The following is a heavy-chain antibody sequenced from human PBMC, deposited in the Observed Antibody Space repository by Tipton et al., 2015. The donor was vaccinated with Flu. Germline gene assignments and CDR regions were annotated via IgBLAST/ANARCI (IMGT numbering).Heavy chain of an antibody. V-gene: IGHV4-38-2*01. CDR3: ARRDCSNYVSEPKNWFDP. J-gene: IGHJ5*02. CDR1: GDSIGSDYF. D-gene: IGHD2-21*02. Sequence: TLSLTCSVSGDSIGSDYFWGWIRQPPGKGLEWIGNVHQTGTTYYNPSLRSRITIAVDRPKNQFSLRLTSVTAADTAVYYCARRDCSNYVSEPKNWFDPWGQGTLVTVSS. CDR2: VHQTGTT.